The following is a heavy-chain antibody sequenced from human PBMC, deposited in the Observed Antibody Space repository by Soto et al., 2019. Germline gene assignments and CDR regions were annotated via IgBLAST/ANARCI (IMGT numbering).Heavy chain of an antibody. CDR1: GGYISSSSSY. Sequence: QLQLQESGPGLVKPSETLSLTCTVSGGYISSSSSYWGWIRQPPGKGLEWIGYIYYSGSTNYNPSIKSLVDIPVDTPQNLFALKLNSVPAADTAGYYCARPPRGAATVTSGINWFDPWGQGALVTVSS. V-gene: IGHV4-39*01. D-gene: IGHD4-17*01. CDR3: ARPPRGAATVTSGINWFDP. CDR2: IYYSGST. J-gene: IGHJ5*02.